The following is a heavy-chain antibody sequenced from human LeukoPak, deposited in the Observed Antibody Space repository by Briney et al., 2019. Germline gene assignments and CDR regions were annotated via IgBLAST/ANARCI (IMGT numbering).Heavy chain of an antibody. CDR1: DGSISSNYY. Sequence: PSETLSLTCAVSDGSISSNYYWGWIRQPPGKGLEWIGTISYSGSTYYNPSLKSRVTISVDTSKNQFSLKLSSVTAADTAVYYCARRKSGGYPDYWGQGTLVTVSS. CDR3: ARRKSGGYPDY. CDR2: ISYSGST. D-gene: IGHD5-18*01. J-gene: IGHJ4*02. V-gene: IGHV4-39*07.